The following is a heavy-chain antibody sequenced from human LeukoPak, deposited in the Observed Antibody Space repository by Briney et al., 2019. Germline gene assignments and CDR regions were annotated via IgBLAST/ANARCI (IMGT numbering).Heavy chain of an antibody. CDR1: GGSISSGDYS. CDR2: IYHSGST. J-gene: IGHJ3*02. V-gene: IGHV4-30-2*01. D-gene: IGHD3-10*01. CDR3: ARGGTMVRGIIIFPFDI. Sequence: PSENLSLTCVVSGGSISSGDYSWTWIRQPPGKGLEWLGYIYHSGSTYYNPSLKSRVTISLDSSKNQFSLKLSSVTAADTAVYYCARGGTMVRGIIIFPFDIWGQGTMVTVSS.